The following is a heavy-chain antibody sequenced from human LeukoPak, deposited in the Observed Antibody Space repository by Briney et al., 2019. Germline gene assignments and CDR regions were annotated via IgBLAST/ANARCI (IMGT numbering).Heavy chain of an antibody. J-gene: IGHJ4*02. CDR2: ISSSSSYI. V-gene: IGHV3-21*01. CDR3: ARGEITIFGVFITVFDY. CDR1: GFTFSSYS. Sequence: GGSLRLSCAASGFTFSSYSMNWVRQAPGKGLEWVSSISSSSSYIYYADSVKGRFTISRDNAKNSLYLQMNSLRAEDTAVYYCARGEITIFGVFITVFDYWGQGTLVTVSS. D-gene: IGHD3-3*01.